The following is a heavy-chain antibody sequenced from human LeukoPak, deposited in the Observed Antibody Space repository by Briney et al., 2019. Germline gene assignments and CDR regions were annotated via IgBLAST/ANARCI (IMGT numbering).Heavy chain of an antibody. CDR2: VWYDGSEK. Sequence: TGGSLRLSCAASGFTFSSYSIHWVRQAPGKGLEWVAVVWYDGSEKYYADSVKGRFTISRDNSKNTLYLQMNSLRAEDTAIYYCARDRGDPDYYFDQWGQGTLVTVSS. V-gene: IGHV3-33*01. CDR3: ARDRGDPDYYFDQ. CDR1: GFTFSSYS. J-gene: IGHJ4*02. D-gene: IGHD7-27*01.